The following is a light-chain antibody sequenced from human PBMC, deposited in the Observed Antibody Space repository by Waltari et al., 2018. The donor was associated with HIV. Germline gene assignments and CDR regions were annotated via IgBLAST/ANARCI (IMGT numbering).Light chain of an antibody. V-gene: IGKV3-20*01. Sequence: EIALTQSPGTLSLSPGERATLSCRASQTISSTYLAWYQQKPGQAPRRLIDGASSRAPGIPDRFSGSGSGTDFTLSISSLEPEDGAVYYCQQYIGSPRTFGQGTKVELK. CDR2: GAS. CDR3: QQYIGSPRT. J-gene: IGKJ1*01. CDR1: QTISSTY.